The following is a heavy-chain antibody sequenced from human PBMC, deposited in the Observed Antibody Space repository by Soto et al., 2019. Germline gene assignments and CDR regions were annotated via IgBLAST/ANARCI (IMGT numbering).Heavy chain of an antibody. Sequence: QVQLQQWGAGLLKPSETLSLTCAVYGGSFSGYYWSWIRQPPGKGLEWIGEINHSGSTNYNPSLKSRVTKSVETAKNQFSLKLSPVTAADTAVYYCARGASGVWFGESLIFDYWGQGTLVTVSS. CDR1: GGSFSGYY. CDR3: ARGASGVWFGESLIFDY. V-gene: IGHV4-34*01. J-gene: IGHJ4*02. CDR2: INHSGST. D-gene: IGHD3-10*01.